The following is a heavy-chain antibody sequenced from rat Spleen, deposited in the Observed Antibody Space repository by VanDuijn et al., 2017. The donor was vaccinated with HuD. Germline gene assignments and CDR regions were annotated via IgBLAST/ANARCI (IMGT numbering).Heavy chain of an antibody. Sequence: QVQLKESGPGLVQPSQTLSLTCTVSGFSLTKYSVSWVRQPSGKGLEWMGKMWYDGDTAYNSALKSRLSISRDTSQSQVFLKMNSLQTDDTAIYICTRGLGDYWSQGVMVTVSS. V-gene: IGHV2-15*01. D-gene: IGHD5-1*01. J-gene: IGHJ2*01. CDR2: MWYDGDT. CDR1: GFSLTKYS. CDR3: TRGLGDY.